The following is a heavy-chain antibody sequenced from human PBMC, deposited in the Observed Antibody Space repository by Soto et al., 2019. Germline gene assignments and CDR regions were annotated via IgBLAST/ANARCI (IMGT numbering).Heavy chain of an antibody. V-gene: IGHV4-34*01. CDR1: GGSFSGYY. J-gene: IGHJ4*02. Sequence: QVQLQQWGAGLLKPSETLSLTCAVYGGSFSGYYWSWIRQPPGKGLEWIGEINHSGSTNYNPSLQSRVTISVATSKNQFSLKLSSVTAADTAVYYCARGRISYGSPFDYWGQGTLVTVSS. CDR2: INHSGST. D-gene: IGHD4-17*01. CDR3: ARGRISYGSPFDY.